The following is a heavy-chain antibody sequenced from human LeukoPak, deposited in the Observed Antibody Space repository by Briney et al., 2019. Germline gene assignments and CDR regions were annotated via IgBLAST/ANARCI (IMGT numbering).Heavy chain of an antibody. V-gene: IGHV3-9*01. Sequence: PGGSLRLSCAASGFAFDDYAMHWVRQAPGKGLEWVSGISWNSGSIGYADSVKGRFTISRDNAKNSLYLQMNSLRAEDTALYYCARWGYYYDSSGYYRPFDYWGQGTLVTASS. J-gene: IGHJ4*02. CDR3: ARWGYYYDSSGYYRPFDY. CDR1: GFAFDDYA. D-gene: IGHD3-22*01. CDR2: ISWNSGSI.